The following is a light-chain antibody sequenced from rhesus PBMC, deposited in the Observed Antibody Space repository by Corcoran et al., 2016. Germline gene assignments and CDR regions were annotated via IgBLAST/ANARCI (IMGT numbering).Light chain of an antibody. CDR1: KGISSW. Sequence: DIQMTQSPSSLSSSVGNKGTITWRASKGISSWLAWYQQKPGKAPKLLYSAASSLQSGGPSRFSDTGSGTDYTLTIRTLQPEDFATYYCHHGYTTPFTFGPGTKLDIK. CDR3: HHGYTTPFT. V-gene: IGKV1-18*01. CDR2: AAS. J-gene: IGKJ3*01.